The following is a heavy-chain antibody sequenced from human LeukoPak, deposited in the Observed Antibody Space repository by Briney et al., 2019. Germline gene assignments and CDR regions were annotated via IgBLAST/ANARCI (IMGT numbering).Heavy chain of an antibody. V-gene: IGHV4-59*08. D-gene: IGHD3-16*01. CDR1: GDSTSGYH. CDR2: ISYSGTT. Sequence: SQTLSLTCVVSGDSTSGYHWSWIRRPPGKGLEWIGYISYSGTTNYNPSLKSRVTISIDTSKNHFSLELRSVTAADTAVYYCALMGVGPPTVNYWGQGALVTVSS. CDR3: ALMGVGPPTVNY. J-gene: IGHJ4*02.